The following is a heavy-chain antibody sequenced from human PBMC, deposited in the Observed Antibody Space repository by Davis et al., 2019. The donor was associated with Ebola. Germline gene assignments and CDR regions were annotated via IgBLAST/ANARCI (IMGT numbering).Heavy chain of an antibody. J-gene: IGHJ4*02. D-gene: IGHD2-21*02. V-gene: IGHV3-33*08. CDR2: IWYDGSNK. CDR3: ARNNRGGDWDY. Sequence: GGSLRLSCAASGFTFSTYDMHWVRQAPGKGLEWVAVIWYDGSNKYYADSVKGRFTISRDNSKNTLYLQMNSLRAEDTAVYYCARNNRGGDWDYWGQGTLVTVST. CDR1: GFTFSTYD.